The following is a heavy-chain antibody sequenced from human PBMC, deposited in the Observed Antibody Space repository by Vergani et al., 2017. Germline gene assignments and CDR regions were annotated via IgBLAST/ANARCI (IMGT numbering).Heavy chain of an antibody. CDR1: GFSFCSYS. D-gene: IGHD2-8*01. Sequence: EVQLVESGGGLVKPGGSLRLSCAASGFSFCSYSMTLVRQAPGKGLEGVASISGSSSYVFYRDSVEGRFTITRDNAKKSVYLQMNSLRAEDTAMYFCARGLWDCTNIRCSPPSYWGQGTQVTVSS. CDR3: ARGLWDCTNIRCSPPSY. CDR2: ISGSSSYV. J-gene: IGHJ4*02. V-gene: IGHV3-21*02.